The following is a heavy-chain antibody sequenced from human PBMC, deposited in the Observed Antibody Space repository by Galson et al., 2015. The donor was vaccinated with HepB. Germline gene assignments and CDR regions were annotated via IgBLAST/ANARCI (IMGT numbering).Heavy chain of an antibody. V-gene: IGHV7-4-1*02. CDR2: ININARNP. CDR1: GYTFISYA. J-gene: IGHJ6*02. D-gene: IGHD2-15*01. Sequence: SVKVSCKASGYTFISYAINWVRQAPGQGLEWMGWININARNPTYAQGFAGRFVFSLDTSVTTAYLQINSLEAEDTAVYYCARRQCSGINCYGGYNYGMDVWGQGTTVTVSS. CDR3: ARRQCSGINCYGGYNYGMDV.